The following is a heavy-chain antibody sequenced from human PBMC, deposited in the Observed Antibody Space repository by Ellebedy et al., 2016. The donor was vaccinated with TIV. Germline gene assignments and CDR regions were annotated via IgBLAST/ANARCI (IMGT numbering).Heavy chain of an antibody. Sequence: ASVKVSXKTSGYTFTSYYMHWVRQAPGQGLEWMGIINPSGGSTSYPQKFQGRVTMTRDTSISTAYMELSGLRSEDTAVYYCAKTSGFFHIWGQGTMVTVSS. V-gene: IGHV1-46*01. CDR3: AKTSGFFHI. J-gene: IGHJ3*02. CDR2: INPSGGST. CDR1: GYTFTSYY. D-gene: IGHD1-14*01.